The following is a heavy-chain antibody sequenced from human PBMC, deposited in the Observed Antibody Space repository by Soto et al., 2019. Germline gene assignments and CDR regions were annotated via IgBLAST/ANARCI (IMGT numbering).Heavy chain of an antibody. CDR2: IYYSGST. V-gene: IGHV4-31*03. CDR3: ARAVVVVAXXXYYYYYYMDV. D-gene: IGHD2-15*01. Sequence: SETLSLTCTVSGGSISSGGYYWSWIRQHPGKGLEWIGYIYYSGSTYYNPSLKSRVTISVDTSKNQFSLKLSSVTAADTAVYYCARAVVVVAXXXYYYYYYMDVWGKGTTVTVSS. J-gene: IGHJ6*03. CDR1: GGSISSGGYY.